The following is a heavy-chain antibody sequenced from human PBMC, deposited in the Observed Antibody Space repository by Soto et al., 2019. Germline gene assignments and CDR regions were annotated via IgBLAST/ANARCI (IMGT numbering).Heavy chain of an antibody. CDR3: ASSGSPIVNFDY. D-gene: IGHD1-26*01. CDR1: GGSISSYY. V-gene: IGHV4-59*01. Sequence: KPSETLSLTCTVSGGSISSYYWSWIRQPPGKGLEWIGYIYYSGSTNYNPSLKSRVTISVDTSKNQFSLKLSSVTAADTAVYYCASSGSPIVNFDYWGQGTLVTVSS. J-gene: IGHJ4*02. CDR2: IYYSGST.